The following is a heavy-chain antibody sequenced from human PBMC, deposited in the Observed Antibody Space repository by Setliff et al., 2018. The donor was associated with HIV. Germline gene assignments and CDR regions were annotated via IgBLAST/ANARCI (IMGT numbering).Heavy chain of an antibody. D-gene: IGHD2-15*01. CDR1: GGSMSTYY. CDR3: ARVFPPIRGAPFGTPPGAFDI. Sequence: PSETLSLTCSVSGGSMSTYYWSWIRQPAGKGLEWIGRIYSSGSTIYNPSLRSRVTMSVDTSKSRLSLKLTSVTAADTAVYYCARVFPPIRGAPFGTPPGAFDIWGQGTMVTVSS. J-gene: IGHJ3*02. CDR2: IYSSGST. V-gene: IGHV4-4*07.